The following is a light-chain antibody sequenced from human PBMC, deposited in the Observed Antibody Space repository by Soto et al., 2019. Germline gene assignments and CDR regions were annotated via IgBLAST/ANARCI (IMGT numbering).Light chain of an antibody. CDR3: AAWDDSLNVHV. CDR1: SSNIGSNT. CDR2: SNN. Sequence: VLTQPPSASGTPGRRVVISCSGSSSNIGSNTVNWYQQLPGTAPKLLIYSNNHRPSGVPDRFSGSKSGTSASLAISGLQSDDEADYYCAAWDDSLNVHVFATGTKV. J-gene: IGLJ1*01. V-gene: IGLV1-44*01.